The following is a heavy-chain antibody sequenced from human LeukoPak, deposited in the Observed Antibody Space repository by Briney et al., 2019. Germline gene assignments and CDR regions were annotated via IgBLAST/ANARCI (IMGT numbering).Heavy chain of an antibody. CDR1: GGSISSYY. J-gene: IGHJ3*02. V-gene: IGHV4-59*01. Sequence: SETLSLTCTVSGGSISSYYWSWIRQPPGKGLEWIGYIYYSGSTNYNPSLKSRVTISVDTSKNQFSLKLSSVTAADTALYYCARDGYSSSWHKRGAFDIWGQGTMVTVSS. D-gene: IGHD6-13*01. CDR2: IYYSGST. CDR3: ARDGYSSSWHKRGAFDI.